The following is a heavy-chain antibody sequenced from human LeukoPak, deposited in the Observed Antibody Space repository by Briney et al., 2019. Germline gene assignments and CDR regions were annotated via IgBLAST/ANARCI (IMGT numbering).Heavy chain of an antibody. CDR1: GGSISSGDYY. J-gene: IGHJ5*02. CDR2: IYYSGST. CDR3: ASGRRSWVTSWFDP. D-gene: IGHD2-2*01. V-gene: IGHV4-30-4*01. Sequence: SETLSLTCTVSGGSISSGDYYWSWIRQPPGKGLEWIGYIYYSGSTYYNPSLKSRVTISVDTSKNQFSLKLSSVTAADTAVYYCASGRRSWVTSWFDPWGQGTLVTVSS.